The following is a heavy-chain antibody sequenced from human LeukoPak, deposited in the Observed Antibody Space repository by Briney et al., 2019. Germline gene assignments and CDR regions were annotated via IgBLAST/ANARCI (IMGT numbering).Heavy chain of an antibody. CDR3: ARPLIYSSGWYGLGY. CDR2: IYPGDSDT. CDR1: GYSFTTYW. J-gene: IGHJ4*02. D-gene: IGHD6-19*01. V-gene: IGHV5-51*01. Sequence: HGESLKISCKGSGYSFTTYWIGWVRQMPGKGLEWMGIIYPGDSDTRYSPSFQGQVTISADKSISTAYLQWSSLKASDTAMYYCARPLIYSSGWYGLGYWGQGTLVTVSS.